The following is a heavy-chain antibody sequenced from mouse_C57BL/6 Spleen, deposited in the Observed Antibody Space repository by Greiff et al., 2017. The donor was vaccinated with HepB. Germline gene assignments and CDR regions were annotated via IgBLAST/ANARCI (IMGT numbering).Heavy chain of an antibody. D-gene: IGHD4-1*01. CDR2: IHPNSGST. CDR1: GYTFTSYW. V-gene: IGHV1-64*01. CDR3: AREGLGPYYFDY. Sequence: QVQLQQPGAELVKPGASVKLSCKASGYTFTSYWMHWVKQRPGQGLEWIGMIHPNSGSTNYNEKFKSKATLTVDKSSSTAYMQLSSLTSEDSAVYYCAREGLGPYYFDYWGQGTTLTVSS. J-gene: IGHJ2*01.